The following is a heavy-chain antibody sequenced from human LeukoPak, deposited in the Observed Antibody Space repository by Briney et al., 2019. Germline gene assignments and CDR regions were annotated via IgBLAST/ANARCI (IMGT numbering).Heavy chain of an antibody. CDR3: ASGSEAWRTDY. CDR1: GFTFNTYG. J-gene: IGHJ4*02. V-gene: IGHV3-33*01. D-gene: IGHD1-14*01. CDR2: IWYDGSNE. Sequence: GGSLRLSCAASGFTFNTYGMHWVRQAPGKGLEWVTVIWYDGSNEYYADSVKGRFTISRDNSKNTLYLQMNSLRAEDTAVYYCASGSEAWRTDYWGQGTLVTVSS.